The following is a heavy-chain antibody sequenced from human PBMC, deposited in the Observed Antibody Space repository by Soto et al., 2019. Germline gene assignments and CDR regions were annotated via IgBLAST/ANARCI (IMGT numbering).Heavy chain of an antibody. V-gene: IGHV3-30*03. CDR2: ISRDGGTK. CDR1: GFTVSTYG. D-gene: IGHD2-8*02. Sequence: QVQLVESGGGVVQPGRSLRLSCAVSGFTVSTYGMHWVRQAPGKGLEWVAVISRDGGTKYYADSVKGRFTISRDNSRNTMFLEMNSLRGDDMAVYYCTGDVASGYWGLGTLVTVSS. CDR3: TGDVASGY. J-gene: IGHJ4*02.